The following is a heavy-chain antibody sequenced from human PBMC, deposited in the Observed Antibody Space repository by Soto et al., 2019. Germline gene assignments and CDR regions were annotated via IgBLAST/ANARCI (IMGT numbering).Heavy chain of an antibody. CDR3: AKDLGGPHHYDILTGYYKETDAFDI. CDR2: ISGSGGST. D-gene: IGHD3-9*01. J-gene: IGHJ3*02. Sequence: GGSLRLSCAASGFTFSSYAMSWVRQAPGKGLEWVSAISGSGGSTYYADSVKGRFTISRDNSKNTLYLQMNSLRAEDTAVYYCAKDLGGPHHYDILTGYYKETDAFDIWGQGTMVTVSS. CDR1: GFTFSSYA. V-gene: IGHV3-23*01.